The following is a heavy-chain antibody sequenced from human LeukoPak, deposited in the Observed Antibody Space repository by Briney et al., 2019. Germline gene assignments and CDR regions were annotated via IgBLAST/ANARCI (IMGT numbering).Heavy chain of an antibody. CDR3: VGVLGSYWTLFDY. V-gene: IGHV3-13*01. J-gene: IGHJ4*02. CDR2: IGTTGNT. Sequence: GGSLRLSCAASGFTFSTYDLHWIRQTTGKGLEWVSAIGTTGNTFYSGSVRGRFTISRENAKNSLYLQMNSLRGEDTAVYYCVGVLGSYWTLFDYWGQGTLVTVSS. D-gene: IGHD1-1*01. CDR1: GFTFSTYD.